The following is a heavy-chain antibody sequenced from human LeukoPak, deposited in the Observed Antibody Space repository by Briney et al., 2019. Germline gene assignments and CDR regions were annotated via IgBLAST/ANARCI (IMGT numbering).Heavy chain of an antibody. CDR1: GFTFSSYG. CDR3: ARTGGSYPYYFEY. J-gene: IGHJ4*02. Sequence: PGGSLRLSCAASGFTFSSYGMHRVRQAPGKGLEWVAVISYDGSNKYYADSVKGRFTISRDNSKNTLYLQMNSLRAEDTAVYYCARTGGSYPYYFEYWGQGTLVTVSS. D-gene: IGHD1-26*01. V-gene: IGHV3-30*03. CDR2: ISYDGSNK.